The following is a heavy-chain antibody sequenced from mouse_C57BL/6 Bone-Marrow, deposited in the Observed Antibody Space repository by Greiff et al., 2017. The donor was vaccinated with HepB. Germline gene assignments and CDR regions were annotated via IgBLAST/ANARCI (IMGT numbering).Heavy chain of an antibody. D-gene: IGHD3-2*02. CDR1: GFSFTSYA. CDR3: ARNTAAQATYAMDY. CDR2: IWTGGGT. J-gene: IGHJ4*01. Sequence: QVQLKESGPGLVAPSQSLSITCTVSGFSFTSYAISWVRQPPGKGLEWLGVIWTGGGTNYNSALKPRLSISKDNSKSQVFLKMNSLQTDDTARYYCARNTAAQATYAMDYWGQGTSVTVSS. V-gene: IGHV2-9-1*01.